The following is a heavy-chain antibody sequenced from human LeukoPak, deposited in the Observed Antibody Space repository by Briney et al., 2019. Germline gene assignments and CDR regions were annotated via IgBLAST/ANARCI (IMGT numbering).Heavy chain of an antibody. CDR3: ARRARIRGYMDV. Sequence: PSETLSLTCTVSGGSISSYYWSWIRQPPGKGLEWIGEINHSGSTNYNPSLKSRVTISVDTSKNQFSLKLSSVTAADTAVYYCARRARIRGYMDVWGKGTTVTVSS. CDR1: GGSISSYY. D-gene: IGHD2-15*01. J-gene: IGHJ6*03. V-gene: IGHV4-34*01. CDR2: INHSGST.